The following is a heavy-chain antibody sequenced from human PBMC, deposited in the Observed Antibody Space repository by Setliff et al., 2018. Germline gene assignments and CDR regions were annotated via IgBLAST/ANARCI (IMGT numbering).Heavy chain of an antibody. Sequence: PSETLSLTCTVSGGSISSGSYYWSWIRQPPGKWMEWIGEINHSGNTNYNPSLKSRVTISVDTSKNQFSLKLSTVTAADTAVYYCARVSEAAAAGFDYWGQGTLVTAPQ. CDR1: GGSISSGSYY. D-gene: IGHD6-13*01. CDR2: INHSGNT. CDR3: ARVSEAAAAGFDY. J-gene: IGHJ4*02. V-gene: IGHV4-39*07.